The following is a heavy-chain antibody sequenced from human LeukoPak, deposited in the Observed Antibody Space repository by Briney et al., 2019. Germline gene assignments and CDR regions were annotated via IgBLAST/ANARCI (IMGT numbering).Heavy chain of an antibody. V-gene: IGHV4-34*01. CDR3: ARGPRSIPDYYYYYYMDV. J-gene: IGHJ6*03. Sequence: SETLSLTCAVYGGSFSGYYWSWIRQPPGKGLEWIGEINHSGSTNYNPSLKSRVTISVDTSKNQFSLKLSSVTAVDTAVYYCARGPRSIPDYYYYYYMDVWGKGTTVTVSS. D-gene: IGHD3-3*02. CDR2: INHSGST. CDR1: GGSFSGYY.